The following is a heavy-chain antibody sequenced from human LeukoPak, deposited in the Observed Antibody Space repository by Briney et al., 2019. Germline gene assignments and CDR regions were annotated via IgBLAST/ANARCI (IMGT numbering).Heavy chain of an antibody. CDR1: GVTISSGGYD. D-gene: IGHD3-22*01. CDR3: ARSEAGAVYYDSSGYPDAFDI. J-gene: IGHJ3*02. CDR2: IYYSDST. Sequence: PSETLSLTCTVSGVTISSGGYDWSSLGQHPGKGLEWSGYIYYSDSTYYNPSLKSRVTISVDTSKNQYSLKLRSVTAADTAVYHCARSEAGAVYYDSSGYPDAFDIWGQGTMVTVSS. V-gene: IGHV4-31*02.